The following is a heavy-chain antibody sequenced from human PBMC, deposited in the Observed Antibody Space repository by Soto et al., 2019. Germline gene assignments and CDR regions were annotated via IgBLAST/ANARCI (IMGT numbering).Heavy chain of an antibody. J-gene: IGHJ5*02. CDR3: ATMTGFLVPVLADSVS. D-gene: IGHD2-8*01. CDR1: GGTITSRSHY. Sequence: QLQLQESGPGLVKPSETLSLTCTVSGGTITSRSHYWGWVRQPPGKGLEWIGNLYFGGSTYYSPSLRGRATISVYPSKTRFSLKLTSVTAADTAVYSCATMTGFLVPVLADSVSWGWGTRVIVSS. CDR2: LYFGGST. V-gene: IGHV4-39*01.